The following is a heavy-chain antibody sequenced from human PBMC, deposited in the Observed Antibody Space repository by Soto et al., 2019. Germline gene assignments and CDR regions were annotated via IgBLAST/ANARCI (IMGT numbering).Heavy chain of an antibody. CDR2: IRGFSPYT. V-gene: IGHV3-21*01. D-gene: IGHD2-15*01. CDR1: GFTFRTYT. J-gene: IGHJ6*02. Sequence: KPGGSLRLSCISSGFTFRTYTVNWVRQAPGKGLEWVSGIRGFSPYTFYAESVKGRFTISRDNAKNSLYLQMNSLRAEDTAVYYCARDRGYDAHDYYYNAMDVWGQGTTVTVSS. CDR3: ARDRGYDAHDYYYNAMDV.